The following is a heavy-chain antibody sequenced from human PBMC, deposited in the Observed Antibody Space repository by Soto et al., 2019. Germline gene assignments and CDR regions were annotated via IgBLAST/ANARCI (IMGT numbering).Heavy chain of an antibody. D-gene: IGHD3-22*01. CDR2: ISYDGSNK. CDR3: ARDPYYYDSSGYLGY. J-gene: IGHJ4*02. Sequence: PGGSLRLSCAASGFTFSSYAMHWVRQAPGKGLEWVAVISYDGSNKYYADSVKGRFTISRDNSKNTLYLQMNSLRAEDTAVYYCARDPYYYDSSGYLGYWGQGTLVTVSS. V-gene: IGHV3-30-3*01. CDR1: GFTFSSYA.